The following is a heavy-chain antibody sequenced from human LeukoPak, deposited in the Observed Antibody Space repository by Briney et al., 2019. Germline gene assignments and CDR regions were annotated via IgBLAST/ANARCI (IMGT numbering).Heavy chain of an antibody. CDR2: MNPNSGNT. CDR3: ARMAYYYDSSGPIVI. D-gene: IGHD3-22*01. CDR1: GYTFTGYC. J-gene: IGHJ3*02. Sequence: ASVKVSCKASGYTFTGYCMHWVRQAPGQGLEWMGWMNPNSGNTGYAQKFQGRVTMTRNTSISTAYMELSSLRSEDTAVYYCARMAYYYDSSGPIVIWGQGTMVTVSS. V-gene: IGHV1-8*02.